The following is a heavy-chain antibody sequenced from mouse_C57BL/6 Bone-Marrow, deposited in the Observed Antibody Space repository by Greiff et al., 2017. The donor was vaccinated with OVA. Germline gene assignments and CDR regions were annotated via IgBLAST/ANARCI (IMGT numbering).Heavy chain of an antibody. CDR2: IHPNSGST. CDR1: GYTFTSYW. CDR3: ARLLRYPYYFDY. Sequence: QVQLKQPGAELVKPGASVKLSCKASGYTFTSYWMHWVKQRPGQGLEWIGMIHPNSGSTNYNEKFKSKATLTVDKSSSTAYMQLSSLTSEDSAVYYCARLLRYPYYFDYWGQGTTLTVSS. V-gene: IGHV1-64*01. D-gene: IGHD1-1*01. J-gene: IGHJ2*01.